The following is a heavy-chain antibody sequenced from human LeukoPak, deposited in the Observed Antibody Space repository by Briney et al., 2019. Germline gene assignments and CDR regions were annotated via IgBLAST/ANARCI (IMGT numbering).Heavy chain of an antibody. V-gene: IGHV1-69*05. D-gene: IGHD5-24*01. J-gene: IGHJ3*02. Sequence: SVKVSCKASGGTFSSYAISWVRQALGQGLEWMGRIIPIFGTANYAQKFQGRVTITTDESTSTAYMELSSLRSEDTAVYYCARGLPGRDGYNWDDAFDIWGQGTTVTVSS. CDR2: IIPIFGTA. CDR1: GGTFSSYA. CDR3: ARGLPGRDGYNWDDAFDI.